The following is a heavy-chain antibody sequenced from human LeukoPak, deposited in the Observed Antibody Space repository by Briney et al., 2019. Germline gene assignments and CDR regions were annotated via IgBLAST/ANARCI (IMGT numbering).Heavy chain of an antibody. Sequence: ASVKVSCKASGYTFTSYGISWVRQAPGQGLEWMGWISAYNGNTNYAQKLQGRVTMTTDTSTSTAYMELRTLRSDDTAVYYCARHRWLPDYFDYWGQGTLVTVSS. J-gene: IGHJ4*02. CDR2: ISAYNGNT. D-gene: IGHD5-24*01. V-gene: IGHV1-18*01. CDR1: GYTFTSYG. CDR3: ARHRWLPDYFDY.